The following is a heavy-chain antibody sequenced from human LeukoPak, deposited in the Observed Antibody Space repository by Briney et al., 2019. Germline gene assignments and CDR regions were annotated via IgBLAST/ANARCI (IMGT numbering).Heavy chain of an antibody. D-gene: IGHD3-22*01. CDR3: ARSGVVVTYYFEH. V-gene: IGHV3-21*06. Sequence: GGSLRLSCAASGFTFRSYSLNWVRQAPGKGLEWVSPISVGSNYIYYADSVKGRFTISRDNAKNLVYLQMNSLRVEDTAVYYCARSGVVVTYYFEHWGQGTMVTVSA. J-gene: IGHJ4*02. CDR2: ISVGSNYI. CDR1: GFTFRSYS.